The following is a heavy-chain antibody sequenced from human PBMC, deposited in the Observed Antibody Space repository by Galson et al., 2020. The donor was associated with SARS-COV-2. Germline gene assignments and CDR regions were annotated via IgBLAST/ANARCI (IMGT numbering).Heavy chain of an antibody. CDR1: GFTFSSYG. CDR2: IWYDGSNK. V-gene: IGHV3-33*01. CDR3: ARDHGTYYYDSSGQDY. J-gene: IGHJ4*02. Sequence: QLGESLKISCAASGFTFSSYGMHWVRQAPGKGLEWVAVIWYDGSNKYYADSVKGRFTISRDNSKNTLYLQMNSLRAEDTAVYYCARDHGTYYYDSSGQDYWGQGTLVTVSS. D-gene: IGHD3-22*01.